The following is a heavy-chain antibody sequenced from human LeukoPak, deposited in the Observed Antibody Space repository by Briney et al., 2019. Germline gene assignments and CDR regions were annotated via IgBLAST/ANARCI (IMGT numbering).Heavy chain of an antibody. CDR1: GGSINTANYY. J-gene: IGHJ4*02. V-gene: IGHV4-30-4*08. D-gene: IGHD4-17*01. Sequence: SETLSLTCNVSGGSINTANYYWTWIRQPPGKGLEWIGYISYSGTPYYNPSLNSRVTISLDTYKNQFSLILNSVTAADTAMYYCARDRYGDFEDYWGQGTLVTVSS. CDR2: ISYSGTP. CDR3: ARDRYGDFEDY.